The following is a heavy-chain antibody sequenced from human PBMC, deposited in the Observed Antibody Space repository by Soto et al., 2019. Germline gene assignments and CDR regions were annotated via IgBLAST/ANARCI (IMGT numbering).Heavy chain of an antibody. Sequence: QVHLQESGPGLLKPSETLSLTCTVTRGSVSSQTHFWTWIRQPPGKGLEWIGYKYYSGISNYNPSLQSRVTRSVDTSKNQFSLRLTPVTAADTAVYFCVREDMSGTYYFDAWGQGALVTASS. CDR3: VREDMSGTYYFDA. CDR1: RGSVSSQTHF. V-gene: IGHV4-61*01. CDR2: KYYSGIS. J-gene: IGHJ4*02. D-gene: IGHD1-26*01.